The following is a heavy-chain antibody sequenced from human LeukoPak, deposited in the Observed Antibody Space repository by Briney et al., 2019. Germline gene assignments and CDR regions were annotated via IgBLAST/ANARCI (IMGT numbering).Heavy chain of an antibody. J-gene: IGHJ4*02. Sequence: GGSLRLSCAASGFTFSDYYMSWIRQAPGKGLEWVSYISSSGSTIYYADSVKGRFTISRDNAKNSLYLQMNSLRAEDTAVYYCARAFSSGWYPLYYFDYWGQGTLVTVSS. CDR2: ISSSGSTI. CDR3: ARAFSSGWYPLYYFDY. D-gene: IGHD6-19*01. CDR1: GFTFSDYY. V-gene: IGHV3-11*01.